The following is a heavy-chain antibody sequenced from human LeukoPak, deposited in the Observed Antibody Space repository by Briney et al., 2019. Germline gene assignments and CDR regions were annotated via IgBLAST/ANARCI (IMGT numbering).Heavy chain of an antibody. V-gene: IGHV4-34*01. D-gene: IGHD5-24*01. CDR1: GGSFSGYY. CDR2: INHSGST. J-gene: IGHJ4*02. Sequence: SETLSLTCAAYGGSFSGYYWSWIRQPPGKGLEWIGEINHSGSTNYNPSLKSRVTVSVDTSKNQFSLKLSSVTAADTAVYYCARRDGYNYNYWGQGTLVTVSS. CDR3: ARRDGYNYNY.